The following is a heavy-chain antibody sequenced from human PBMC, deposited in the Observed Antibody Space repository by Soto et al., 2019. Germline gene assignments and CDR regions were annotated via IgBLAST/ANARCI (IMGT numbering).Heavy chain of an antibody. CDR1: GFTFSTSA. V-gene: IGHV1-58*01. J-gene: IGHJ6*02. Sequence: ASVKVSCKAPGFTFSTSAVQWVRQARGQRPEWMGWIVGGSGNTNYAQNSQERVIITRDMSTSTVYMELSSLRSDDTAVYFCAARRSGLYAMDVWGQGTTVTVSS. D-gene: IGHD1-26*01. CDR3: AARRSGLYAMDV. CDR2: IVGGSGNT.